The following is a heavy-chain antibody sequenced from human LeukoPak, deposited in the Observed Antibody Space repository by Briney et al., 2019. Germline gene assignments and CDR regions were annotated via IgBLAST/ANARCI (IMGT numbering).Heavy chain of an antibody. CDR3: ARDEDYGIFVNVDY. CDR2: ISSSGSA. D-gene: IGHD4-17*01. Sequence: SETLSLTCSVSGDSLGIYKWSWIRQPPGKGLEWIAHISSSGSAIYNPSLMSRVSMAVDTSKNQFSLRLISVTAADTAVYYCARDEDYGIFVNVDYWGQGTLVTVSS. J-gene: IGHJ4*02. CDR1: GDSLGIYK. V-gene: IGHV4-59*01.